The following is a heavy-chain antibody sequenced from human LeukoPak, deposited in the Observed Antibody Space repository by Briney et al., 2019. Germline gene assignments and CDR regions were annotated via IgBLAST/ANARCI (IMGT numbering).Heavy chain of an antibody. CDR3: ARPYGSGRGWWFDP. J-gene: IGHJ5*02. Sequence: GGSLRLSCAAPGFTFSNYWMHWVRQAPGKGLVWVSRINSDGSNTNYADSVKGRFTISRDNTKNTLYLQMNSLRAEDTAVYYCARPYGSGRGWWFDPWGQGTLVTVSS. CDR2: INSDGSNT. CDR1: GFTFSNYW. D-gene: IGHD3-10*01. V-gene: IGHV3-74*01.